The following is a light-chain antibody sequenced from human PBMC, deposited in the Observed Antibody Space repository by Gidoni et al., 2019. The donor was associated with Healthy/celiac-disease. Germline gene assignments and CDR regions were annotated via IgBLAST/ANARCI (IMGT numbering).Light chain of an antibody. J-gene: IGKJ4*01. CDR1: QRVSSY. CDR3: QQRSNWPLT. CDR2: DAS. Sequence: ETVLTQSPATLSLSPGERATLSCRASQRVSSYLAWYQQKPGRAPRLLIYDASNRATGIPARFSGSGSGTDFTLTISSLEPEDFAVYYCQQRSNWPLTFGGXTKVEIK. V-gene: IGKV3-11*01.